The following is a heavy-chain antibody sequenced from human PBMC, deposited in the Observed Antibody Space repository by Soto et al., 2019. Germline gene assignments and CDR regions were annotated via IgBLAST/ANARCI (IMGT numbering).Heavy chain of an antibody. CDR2: INPSGGST. CDR3: ARNYCSSTSCYGRYFQH. CDR1: GYTFTSYY. Sequence: ASVKVSCKASGYTFTSYYMHWVRQAPGQGLEWMGIINPSGGSTSYAQKFQGRVTMTRDTSTSTVYMELSSLRSEDMAVYYCARNYCSSTSCYGRYFQHWGQGTLVTVSS. V-gene: IGHV1-46*03. D-gene: IGHD2-2*01. J-gene: IGHJ1*01.